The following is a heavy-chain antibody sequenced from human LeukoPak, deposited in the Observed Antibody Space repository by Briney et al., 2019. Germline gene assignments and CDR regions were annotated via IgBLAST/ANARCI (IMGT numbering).Heavy chain of an antibody. CDR1: GGSLTDNY. Sequence: PSETLSLTCTVSGGSLTDNYWTWIRQPPGKGLEWIGYIYYSGSTSSNPSLKSRVTISVDTSKNQLSLKLTSVIAADTDVYYCARLGYYDSSGYYPVWWFDPWGQGTLVTVSS. CDR2: IYYSGST. J-gene: IGHJ5*02. CDR3: ARLGYYDSSGYYPVWWFDP. V-gene: IGHV4-59*08. D-gene: IGHD3-22*01.